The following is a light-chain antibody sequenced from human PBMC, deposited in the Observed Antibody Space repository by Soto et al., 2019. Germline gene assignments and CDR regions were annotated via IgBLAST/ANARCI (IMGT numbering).Light chain of an antibody. CDR1: QSVSSSY. Sequence: EIVMTQSPATLSVSPGERATLSCRASQSVSSSYLACYQLKPGQAPRLLIDGASTRATGIPARFSGSGSGTEFTLTIISLQAHDFATDYCQQQNSFSITFGQGTRLQI. CDR3: QQQNSFSIT. CDR2: GAS. V-gene: IGKV3-15*01. J-gene: IGKJ5*01.